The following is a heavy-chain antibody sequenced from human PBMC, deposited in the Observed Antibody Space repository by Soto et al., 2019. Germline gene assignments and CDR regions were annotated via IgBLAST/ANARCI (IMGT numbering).Heavy chain of an antibody. CDR1: XWXXXXXX. Sequence: QMQLXQSGXEVKKTGSSVKISCKTXXWXXXXXXXXXVRQXPGQGXEWLGWITPYNGNIKYAERFQDRISITRDNSLTPLFLXLRNLKSEDTGLYXCARXXTXXXXHFIDSWGQGTLVTVSS. J-gene: IGHJ4*02. CDR3: ARXXTXXXXHFIDS. V-gene: IGHV1-45*02. CDR2: ITPYNGNI.